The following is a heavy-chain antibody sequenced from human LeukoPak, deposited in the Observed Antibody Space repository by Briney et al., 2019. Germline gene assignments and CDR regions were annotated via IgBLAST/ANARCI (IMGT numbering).Heavy chain of an antibody. J-gene: IGHJ4*02. CDR1: GFTFSSYS. CDR2: ISSSSSYI. CDR3: ARGSRVLRYFDWSYDY. Sequence: PGGSLRLSCAASGFTFSSYSMNWVRQAPGKGLEWVSSISSSSSYIYYADSVKGRFTISRDNAKNSLYLQMNSLRAEDTAVYYCARGSRVLRYFDWSYDYWGQGTLVTVSS. D-gene: IGHD3-9*01. V-gene: IGHV3-21*01.